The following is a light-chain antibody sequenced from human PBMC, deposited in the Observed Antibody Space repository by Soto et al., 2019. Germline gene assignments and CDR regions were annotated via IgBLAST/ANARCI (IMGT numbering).Light chain of an antibody. CDR1: SSNIGAGYD. J-gene: IGLJ1*01. V-gene: IGLV1-40*01. CDR2: GNS. CDR3: QSYDSSLSAYV. Sequence: QSVLTQPPSVSGAPGQRVTISCTGSSSNIGAGYDVHWYQQLPGTAPKLLIYGNSNRPSRVPDRFSGSKSGTSASLAITGLQAEDEADYYCQSYDSSLSAYVFGTGTRSPS.